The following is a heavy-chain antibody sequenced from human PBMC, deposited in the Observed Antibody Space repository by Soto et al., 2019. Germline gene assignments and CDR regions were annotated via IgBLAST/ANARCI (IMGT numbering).Heavy chain of an antibody. CDR2: INAGNGNT. Sequence: ASVKVSCKASGYTFTSYAMHWVRQAPGQRLEWMGWINAGNGNTKYSQKFQGRVTITRDTSASTAYMELSSLRSEDTAVYYCARDLVRYYDILTGQGQPSPAFDIWGQGTMVTLSS. V-gene: IGHV1-3*01. J-gene: IGHJ3*02. CDR1: GYTFTSYA. D-gene: IGHD3-9*01. CDR3: ARDLVRYYDILTGQGQPSPAFDI.